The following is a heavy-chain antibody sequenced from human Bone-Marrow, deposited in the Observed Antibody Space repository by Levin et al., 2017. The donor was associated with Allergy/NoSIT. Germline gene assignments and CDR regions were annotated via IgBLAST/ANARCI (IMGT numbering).Heavy chain of an antibody. CDR2: ISYDGSNK. CDR3: ARDLPRNLAGTISGMDV. J-gene: IGHJ6*02. D-gene: IGHD1-14*01. CDR1: GFTFSSYA. Sequence: PGGSLRLSCAASGFTFSSYAMHWVRQAPGKGLEWVAVISYDGSNKYYADSVKGRFTISRDNSKNTLYLQMNSLRAEDTAVYYCARDLPRNLAGTISGMDVWGQGTTVTVSS. V-gene: IGHV3-30-3*01.